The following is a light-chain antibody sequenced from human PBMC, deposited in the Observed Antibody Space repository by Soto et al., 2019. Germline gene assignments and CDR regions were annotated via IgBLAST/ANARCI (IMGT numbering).Light chain of an antibody. CDR1: QSVSSSY. J-gene: IGKJ4*02. Sequence: EIVLTQSPGTLSLSPGERATLSCRASQSVSSSYLAWYQQKPGQAPRLLIYGASIRAPGITDRFSGSGSGTDFTLTIRRLEPEDFAVYYCQQYGNSLLTFGGGTKVEIK. V-gene: IGKV3-20*01. CDR3: QQYGNSLLT. CDR2: GAS.